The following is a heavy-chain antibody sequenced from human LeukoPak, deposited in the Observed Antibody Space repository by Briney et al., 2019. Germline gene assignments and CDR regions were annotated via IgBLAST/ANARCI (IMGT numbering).Heavy chain of an antibody. CDR1: GFTFSSYW. V-gene: IGHV3-74*01. Sequence: GGSLRLSCAASGFTFSSYWMHWVRQTPGKGLVRVSRIDSDGSNTRYADSVKGRFTISRDNAKNTLYLQMNSLRVEDTAVYYCARESGGGGQGFDYWGQGTLVTVSS. J-gene: IGHJ4*02. CDR2: IDSDGSNT. CDR3: ARESGGGGQGFDY. D-gene: IGHD2-15*01.